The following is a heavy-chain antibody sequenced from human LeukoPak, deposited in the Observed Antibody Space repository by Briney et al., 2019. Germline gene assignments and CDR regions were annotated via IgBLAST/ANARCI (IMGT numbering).Heavy chain of an antibody. Sequence: GASVKVSCKASGYTFTGYYMHWVRQAPGQGLEWMGWINPNSGGTNYAQKFQGRVTMTRDTSISTAYMELSRLRSDDTAVYYCARGRYCTNGVCYFADYWGQGTLVTVS. CDR1: GYTFTGYY. J-gene: IGHJ4*02. CDR2: INPNSGGT. V-gene: IGHV1-2*02. D-gene: IGHD2-8*01. CDR3: ARGRYCTNGVCYFADY.